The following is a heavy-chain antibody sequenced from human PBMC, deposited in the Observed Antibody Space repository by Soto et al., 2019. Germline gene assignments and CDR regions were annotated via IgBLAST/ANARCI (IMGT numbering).Heavy chain of an antibody. D-gene: IGHD3-22*01. CDR1: GGSISSGGYY. V-gene: IGHV4-31*03. Sequence: PSETLSLTCTVSGGSISSGGYYWTWIRQHPGKGLEWIGYIYYSGSTYYNPSLKSRVTMSVDTSKNQFSLKLSSVTAADTAVYYCARVGYYYGSGYNAFNIWGQGTMVTVS. J-gene: IGHJ3*02. CDR3: ARVGYYYGSGYNAFNI. CDR2: IYYSGST.